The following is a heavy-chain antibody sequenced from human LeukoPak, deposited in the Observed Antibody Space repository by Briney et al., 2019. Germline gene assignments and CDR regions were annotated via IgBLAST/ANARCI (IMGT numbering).Heavy chain of an antibody. V-gene: IGHV3-48*01. CDR1: GFIFSSYS. CDR3: AKDRGSSGWLPYYFDY. J-gene: IGHJ4*02. CDR2: IGTSNLNI. Sequence: GGSLRLSCAASGFIFSSYSVNWVRQAPGKGLEWVAYIGTSNLNIHYADSVKGRFTISRDDAKNSLYLQMNSLRAEDTAVYYCAKDRGSSGWLPYYFDYWGQGTLVTVSS. D-gene: IGHD6-19*01.